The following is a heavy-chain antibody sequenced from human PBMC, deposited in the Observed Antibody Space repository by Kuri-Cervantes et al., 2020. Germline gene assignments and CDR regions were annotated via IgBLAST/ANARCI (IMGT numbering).Heavy chain of an antibody. D-gene: IGHD3-10*01. CDR2: INYSGST. Sequence: LSLTCAVYGGSFSGYYWSWIRQPPGKGLEWIGEINYSGSTNYNPSLKSRVTISVDTSKNQFSLKLSSVTAADTAVYYCARFAVSVHPEYYYYYYMDVWGKGTTVTVSS. V-gene: IGHV4-34*01. CDR3: ARFAVSVHPEYYYYYYMDV. CDR1: GGSFSGYY. J-gene: IGHJ6*03.